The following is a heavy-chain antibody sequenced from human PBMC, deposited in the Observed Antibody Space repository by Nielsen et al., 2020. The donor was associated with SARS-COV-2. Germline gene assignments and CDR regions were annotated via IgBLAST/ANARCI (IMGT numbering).Heavy chain of an antibody. CDR1: GFTFDDYA. D-gene: IGHD3-22*01. J-gene: IGHJ4*02. CDR3: AKDIGGNYDSSGYYY. CDR2: ISWNSGSI. V-gene: IGHV3-9*01. Sequence: GGSLRLSCAASGFTFDDYAMHWVRQAPGKGLEWVSGISWNSGSIGYADSVKGRFTISRDNAKNSLYLQMNSLRAEDTALYYCAKDIGGNYDSSGYYYWGQGTLVTVSS.